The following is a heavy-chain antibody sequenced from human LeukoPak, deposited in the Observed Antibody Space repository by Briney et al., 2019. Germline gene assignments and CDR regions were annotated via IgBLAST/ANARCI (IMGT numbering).Heavy chain of an antibody. CDR1: GGSISSSTYY. J-gene: IGHJ5*02. CDR3: ARDPLDYYGSGSYEGYWFDP. CDR2: IYYSGST. Sequence: PSETPSLTCTVSGGSISSSTYYWGWIRQPPGKGLEWIGNIYYSGSTYYNPSLKSRVTISVDTSKNQFSLKLSSVTAADTAVYYCARDPLDYYGSGSYEGYWFDPWGQGTLVTVSS. V-gene: IGHV4-39*07. D-gene: IGHD3-10*01.